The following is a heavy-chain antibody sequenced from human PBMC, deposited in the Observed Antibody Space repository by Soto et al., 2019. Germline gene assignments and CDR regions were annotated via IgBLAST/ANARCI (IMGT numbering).Heavy chain of an antibody. CDR3: ASELEPTYGMDV. CDR2: INAGNGNT. Sequence: ASVNVSCKSAGYTFTSYSIHWGRQAPGQRLEWMGWINAGNGNTKYSQKFQGRVTITRDTSASTAYMELSSLRSEDTAVYYCASELEPTYGMDVWGQGTTVTVSS. CDR1: GYTFTSYS. J-gene: IGHJ6*02. D-gene: IGHD1-1*01. V-gene: IGHV1-3*01.